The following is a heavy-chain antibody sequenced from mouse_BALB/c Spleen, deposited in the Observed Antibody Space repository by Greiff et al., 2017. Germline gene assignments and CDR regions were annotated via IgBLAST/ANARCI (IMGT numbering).Heavy chain of an antibody. CDR2: INPDSSTI. Sequence: EVKLEESGGGLVQPGGSLKLSCAASGFDFSRYWMSWVRQAPGKGLEWIGEINPDSSTINYTPSLKDKFIISRDNAKNTVYLQMSKVRSEDTALYYCASNYYGSSPLAYWGQGTLVTVSA. CDR1: GFDFSRYW. V-gene: IGHV4-1*02. D-gene: IGHD1-1*01. CDR3: ASNYYGSSPLAY. J-gene: IGHJ3*01.